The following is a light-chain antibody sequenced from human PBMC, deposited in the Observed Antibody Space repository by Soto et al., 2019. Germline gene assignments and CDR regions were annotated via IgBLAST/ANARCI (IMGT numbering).Light chain of an antibody. Sequence: DIVMTQSPLSLPVTPGEPASISCRSSQILLHSNGYNYLDWYLQKPGQSPQLLIYLGSNRASGVPDRFSGSGSGTDFTLKISRVEAEDVGVYYCMKALQTPITFGGGPEVDIK. CDR3: MKALQTPIT. V-gene: IGKV2-28*01. CDR1: QILLHSNGYNY. J-gene: IGKJ4*01. CDR2: LGS.